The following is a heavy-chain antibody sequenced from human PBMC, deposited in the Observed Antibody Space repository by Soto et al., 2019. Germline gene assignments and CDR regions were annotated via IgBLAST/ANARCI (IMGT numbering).Heavy chain of an antibody. Sequence: SETLSLTCTVSGGSISSGGYYWSWIRQHPGKGLEWIGYIYYSGSTYYNPSLKSRVTISVDTSKNQFSLKLSSVTAADTAVYYCARVRGVILTGLFAYWGQGTLVTVSS. CDR1: GGSISSGGYY. D-gene: IGHD3-10*01. CDR3: ARVRGVILTGLFAY. CDR2: IYYSGST. V-gene: IGHV4-31*03. J-gene: IGHJ4*02.